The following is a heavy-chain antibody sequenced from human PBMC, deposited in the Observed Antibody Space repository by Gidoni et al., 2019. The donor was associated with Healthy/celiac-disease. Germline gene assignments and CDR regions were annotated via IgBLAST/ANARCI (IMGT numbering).Heavy chain of an antibody. J-gene: IGHJ1*01. V-gene: IGHV3-30*18. CDR1: GFTSSSYG. CDR3: AKDGAYSSGSDFQH. CDR2: ISYDGSNK. D-gene: IGHD6-19*01. Sequence: QVQLLESGGGVVQPGRSLRLSSAASGFTSSSYGMHWVRQAPGKGLEWVAVISYDGSNKYYADSVKGRFTISRDNSKNTLYLQMNSLRAEDTAVYYCAKDGAYSSGSDFQHWGQGTLVTVSS.